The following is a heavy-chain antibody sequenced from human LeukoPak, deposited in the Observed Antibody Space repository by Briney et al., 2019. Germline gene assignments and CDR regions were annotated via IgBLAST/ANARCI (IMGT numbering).Heavy chain of an antibody. Sequence: PSEALSFTCAVYGGSFSGYYWSWIRQPPGKGLEWIGEINHSGSTNYNPSLKSRVTISVDTSKNQFSLKLSSVTAADTAVYYCARDSSGYYYYEYFQHWGQGTLVTVSS. CDR2: INHSGST. V-gene: IGHV4-34*01. CDR3: ARDSSGYYYYEYFQH. J-gene: IGHJ1*01. CDR1: GGSFSGYY. D-gene: IGHD3-22*01.